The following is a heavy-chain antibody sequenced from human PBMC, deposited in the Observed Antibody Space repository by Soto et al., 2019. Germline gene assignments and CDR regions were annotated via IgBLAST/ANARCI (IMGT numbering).Heavy chain of an antibody. V-gene: IGHV4-30-4*02. Sequence: PSETLSLTCTVSGGSISSGDYYWSWIRQPPGKGLEWIGYIYYSGSTYYNPSLKSRVTISVDTSKNQFSLKLSSVTAADTAVYYCARGSVYSSSSFYDYWGQGTLVTVSS. CDR1: GGSISSGDYY. D-gene: IGHD6-6*01. J-gene: IGHJ4*02. CDR3: ARGSVYSSSSFYDY. CDR2: IYYSGST.